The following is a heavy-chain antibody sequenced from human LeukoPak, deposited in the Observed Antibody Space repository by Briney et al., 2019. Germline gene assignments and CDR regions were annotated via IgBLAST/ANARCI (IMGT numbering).Heavy chain of an antibody. CDR2: IYYSGST. D-gene: IGHD1-14*01. V-gene: IGHV4-39*07. J-gene: IGHJ6*03. CDR1: GGSISSYY. CDR3: ARASITYYYYYYMGV. Sequence: KPSETLSLTCTVSGGSISSYYWGWIRQPPGKGLEWIGSIYYSGSTYYNPSLKSRVTISVDTSKNQFSLKLSSVTAADTAVYYCARASITYYYYYYMGVWGKGTTVTVSS.